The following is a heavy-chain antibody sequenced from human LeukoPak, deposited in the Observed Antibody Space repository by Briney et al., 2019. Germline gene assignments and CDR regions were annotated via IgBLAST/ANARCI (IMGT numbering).Heavy chain of an antibody. CDR3: ARYQNYYDSSAYYYY. J-gene: IGHJ4*02. D-gene: IGHD3-22*01. CDR1: GYSISSAYY. V-gene: IGHV4-38-2*02. CDR2: VYHSGST. Sequence: SESLSLTCTVSGYSISSAYYWGWIRQPPGKGLEWIGSVYHSGSTYYNPSLKSRVTISVDTSKNQFSLKLSSVTAADTAVYYCARYQNYYDSSAYYYYWGQGTLVTVPS.